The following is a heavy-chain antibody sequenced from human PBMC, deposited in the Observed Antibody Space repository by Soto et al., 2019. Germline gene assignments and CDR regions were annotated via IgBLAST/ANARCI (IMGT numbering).Heavy chain of an antibody. J-gene: IGHJ3*02. D-gene: IGHD3-3*01. CDR1: GGTFSSYA. Sequence: GASVKVSCKASGGTFSSYAISWVRQAPGQGLEWMGGIIPIFGTANYAQKFQGRVTITADESTSTAYMELSSLRSEDTAVYYCARGRITIFTSAFDIWGKGPMVTVSS. CDR3: ARGRITIFTSAFDI. V-gene: IGHV1-69*13. CDR2: IIPIFGTA.